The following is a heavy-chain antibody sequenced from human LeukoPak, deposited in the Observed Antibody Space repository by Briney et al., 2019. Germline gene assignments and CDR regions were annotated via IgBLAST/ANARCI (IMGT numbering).Heavy chain of an antibody. CDR3: AKLVLWFGEDFDY. CDR1: GFTFSSYS. Sequence: GGSLRLSCAATGFTFSSYSMIWVRKAPGKELEWVSSISSSSSYIYYADSVKGRFTISRDNSKNTLYLQMNSLRAEDTAVYYCAKLVLWFGEDFDYWGQGTLVTVSS. CDR2: ISSSSSYI. V-gene: IGHV3-21*01. D-gene: IGHD3-10*01. J-gene: IGHJ4*02.